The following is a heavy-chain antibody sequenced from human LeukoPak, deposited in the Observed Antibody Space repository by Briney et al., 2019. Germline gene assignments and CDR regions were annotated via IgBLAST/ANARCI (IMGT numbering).Heavy chain of an antibody. D-gene: IGHD1-26*01. CDR1: GFTFSTYA. CDR2: ISGSGGST. CDR3: AKSGSYYDPHFDY. Sequence: GGSLRLSCAASGFTFSTYAMSWVRQAPGKGLEWVSTISGSGGSTYYAGSVKGRFTISRDNSKNTLYLQMNSLRAEDTAVYYCAKSGSYYDPHFDYWGQGTLITVSS. V-gene: IGHV3-23*01. J-gene: IGHJ4*02.